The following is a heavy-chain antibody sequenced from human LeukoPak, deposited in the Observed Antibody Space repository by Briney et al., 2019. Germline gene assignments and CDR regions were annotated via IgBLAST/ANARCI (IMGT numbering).Heavy chain of an antibody. CDR2: IWNDGINK. J-gene: IGHJ3*02. D-gene: IGHD2-2*01. CDR3: ARAEVPAALKSGAFDI. Sequence: GGSLRLSCAASGFTFSSYGMHWVRQAPGKGLEWVAVIWNDGINKYYADSVKGRFTMSRDNSKNTLYLQMNSLRAEDTAVYYCARAEVPAALKSGAFDIWGQGVMVTVSS. CDR1: GFTFSSYG. V-gene: IGHV3-33*01.